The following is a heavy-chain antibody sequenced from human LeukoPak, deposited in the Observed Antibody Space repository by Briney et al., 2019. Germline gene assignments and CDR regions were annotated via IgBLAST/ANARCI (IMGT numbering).Heavy chain of an antibody. V-gene: IGHV3-23*01. J-gene: IGHJ4*02. CDR3: ARAYVGGTFDS. CDR2: IGGSGAGT. D-gene: IGHD3-16*01. CDR1: GVTFSNYD. Sequence: GGSLRLSCAASGVTFSNYDMSWVRQAPGKGLEWVSSIGGSGAGTDYADSVKGRFTISRDNSKKTVYLQMNSLRAEDTAVYYCARAYVGGTFDSWGQGTLVTVSS.